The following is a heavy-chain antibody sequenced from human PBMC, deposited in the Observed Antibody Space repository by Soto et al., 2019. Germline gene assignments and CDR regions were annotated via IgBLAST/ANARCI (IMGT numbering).Heavy chain of an antibody. V-gene: IGHV1-69*04. CDR2: IIPILGIA. Sequence: ASVKVSCKASGGTFSGYTISWVRQAPGQGLEWMGRIIPILGIANYAQKFQGRVTITADKSTSTAYMELSSLRSEDTAVYYCARDPDIVVVVAATVGAFDIWGQGTTVTVSS. CDR1: GGTFSGYT. CDR3: ARDPDIVVVVAATVGAFDI. J-gene: IGHJ3*02. D-gene: IGHD2-15*01.